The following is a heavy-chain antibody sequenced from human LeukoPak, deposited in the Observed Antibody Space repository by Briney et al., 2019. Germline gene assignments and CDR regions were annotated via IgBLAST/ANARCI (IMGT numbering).Heavy chain of an antibody. V-gene: IGHV1-24*01. D-gene: IGHD5-24*01. CDR3: ARRRLGRDGYNTDY. Sequence: ASVKVSCKVSGYTLTELSMHWVRQAPGKGLEWRGGFDPEDGETIYAQKSQSRVTITTDESTSTAYMELSSLRSEDTAVYYCARRRLGRDGYNTDYGGQGTLVTVSS. CDR1: GYTLTELS. CDR2: FDPEDGET. J-gene: IGHJ4*02.